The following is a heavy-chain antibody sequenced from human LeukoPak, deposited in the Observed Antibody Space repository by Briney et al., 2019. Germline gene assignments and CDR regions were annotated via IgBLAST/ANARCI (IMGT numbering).Heavy chain of an antibody. D-gene: IGHD6-13*01. J-gene: IGHJ3*02. CDR1: GGSFSGYY. V-gene: IGHV4-59*01. CDR2: IYYSGST. Sequence: PSETLSLTCAVYGGSFSGYYWSCIRQPPGKGLEWIGHIYYSGSTNSNPSLKSRVSMSVDTSKNQFSLNLSSVTAADTAIYYCARDRGGSSWSNDAFDIWGQGTTVTVSS. CDR3: ARDRGGSSWSNDAFDI.